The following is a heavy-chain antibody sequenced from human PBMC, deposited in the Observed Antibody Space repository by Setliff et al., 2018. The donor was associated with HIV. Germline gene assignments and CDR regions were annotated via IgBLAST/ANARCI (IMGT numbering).Heavy chain of an antibody. CDR2: VSRDSNNI. D-gene: IGHD2-15*01. CDR3: AKERWGPPVEF. V-gene: IGHV3-48*01. J-gene: IGHJ4*02. Sequence: PGGSLRLSCAAPGFTFSTYAMNWVRQTSGKGLEWVAYVSRDSNNIYYADSVKGRFTISRDNARNSLYLQMSSLTAEDTGLYYCAKERWGPPVEFRGQGTLVTVSS. CDR1: GFTFSTYA.